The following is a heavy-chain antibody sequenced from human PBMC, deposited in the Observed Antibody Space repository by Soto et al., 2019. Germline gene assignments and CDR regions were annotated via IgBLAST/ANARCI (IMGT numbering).Heavy chain of an antibody. CDR2: ISGSGGST. CDR1: GFTFSSYA. CDR3: AKDPKVVQLWSYYLDS. J-gene: IGHJ4*02. Sequence: EVQLLESGGGLVQFGGSLRLSCAASGFTFSSYAMSWVRQAPGKGLEWVSAISGSGGSTYYADSVKGRFTISRDNSKNTLYQQLNSLRAEDTAVYYCAKDPKVVQLWSYYLDSWGQGTLVTVSS. V-gene: IGHV3-23*01. D-gene: IGHD5-18*01.